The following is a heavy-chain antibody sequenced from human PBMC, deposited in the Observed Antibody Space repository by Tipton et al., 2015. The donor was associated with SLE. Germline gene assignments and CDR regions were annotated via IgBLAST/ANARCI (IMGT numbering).Heavy chain of an antibody. CDR2: VSYSGST. J-gene: IGHJ4*02. CDR3: ARLPDYFDH. V-gene: IGHV4-59*11. Sequence: TLSLTCTVSGGSISSHYWSWIRRPPGKGLEWIGYVSYSGSTNYNPSLQSRVTISVDTSKNQFSLKLRSVTAADTAVYYCARLPDYFDHWGQGALVTVSS. CDR1: GGSISSHY.